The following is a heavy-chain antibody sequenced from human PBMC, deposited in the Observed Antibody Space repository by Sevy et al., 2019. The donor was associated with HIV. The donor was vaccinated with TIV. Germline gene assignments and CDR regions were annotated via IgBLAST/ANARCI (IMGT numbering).Heavy chain of an antibody. CDR3: ARALQDYYHAMDV. CDR1: GDSISGYY. J-gene: IGHJ6*02. V-gene: IGHV4-59*01. CDR2: IYYSGRT. Sequence: SETLSLTCTVSGDSISGYYWSWIRQPPGKGLEWIGYIYYSGRTNYNSSFKSRVAISVDTSKNQFSLKLRSVTAADTAVYYCARALQDYYHAMDVWGQGTTVTVSS.